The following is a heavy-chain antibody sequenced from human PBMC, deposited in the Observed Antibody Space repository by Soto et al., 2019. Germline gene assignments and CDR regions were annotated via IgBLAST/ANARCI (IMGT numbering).Heavy chain of an antibody. CDR3: ARATRDYYGSGSYDYYYYGMDV. CDR1: GFTFISYA. J-gene: IGHJ6*02. D-gene: IGHD3-10*01. V-gene: IGHV3-30-3*01. Sequence: GGSLRLSCAASGFTFISYAMHWGRHTPGKGLEWVAVISHDGSNKYYADSVKGRFTISRDNSKNTLYLQMNSLRAEDTALYYCARATRDYYGSGSYDYYYYGMDVWGQGTTVTVSS. CDR2: ISHDGSNK.